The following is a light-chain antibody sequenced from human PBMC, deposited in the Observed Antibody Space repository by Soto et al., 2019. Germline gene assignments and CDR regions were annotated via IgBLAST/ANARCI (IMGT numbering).Light chain of an antibody. CDR1: ESVTNY. J-gene: IGKJ1*01. Sequence: IVLTQSPATLSLSPGERGTLSCRASESVTNYLAWYQQKPGQAPRLLVYDVSNRATGIPDRFSGSGSGTDFTLTISRLDAEDVAVYYCHQYDNSPWTFGQGTKVGIK. V-gene: IGKV3-11*01. CDR3: HQYDNSPWT. CDR2: DVS.